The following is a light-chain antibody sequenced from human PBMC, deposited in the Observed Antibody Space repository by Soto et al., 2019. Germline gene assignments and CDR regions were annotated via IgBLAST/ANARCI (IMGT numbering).Light chain of an antibody. V-gene: IGLV1-40*01. CDR2: GNS. J-gene: IGLJ1*01. CDR1: SSNIGAGYD. Sequence: QSVLTQPPSVSGAPGQRVTICCTGSSSNIGAGYDVHWYQQLPGTAPKLLIYGNSNRPSGVPDRFSGSKSGTSASLAITGLQAGDEADYYCQSYDSSLSGYVFGTGTKLTVL. CDR3: QSYDSSLSGYV.